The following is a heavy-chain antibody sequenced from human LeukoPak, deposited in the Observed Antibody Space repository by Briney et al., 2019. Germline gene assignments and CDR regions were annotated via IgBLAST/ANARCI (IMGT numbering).Heavy chain of an antibody. CDR3: ARTNVYHDAFDI. CDR1: GFTFSSYA. Sequence: GGSLRLSCAASGFTFSSYAMSWVRQAPGKGLEWVSTISGNGRSTYYGDSVKGRFTISRDNSKNTLYLQMNSLRAEDTAVYYCARTNVYHDAFDIWGQGTMVTVSS. J-gene: IGHJ3*02. D-gene: IGHD3-16*01. CDR2: ISGNGRST. V-gene: IGHV3-23*01.